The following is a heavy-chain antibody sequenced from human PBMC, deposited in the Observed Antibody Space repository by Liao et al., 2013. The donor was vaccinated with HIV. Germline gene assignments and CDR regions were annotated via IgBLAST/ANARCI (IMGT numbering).Heavy chain of an antibody. CDR1: GGSINSGSYY. CDR2: LYQWEH. J-gene: IGHJ4*02. D-gene: IGHD3-22*01. CDR3: ARSIGNYYDSSGYYFDY. Sequence: QVQLQESGPGLVKPSQTLSLTCTVSGGSINSGSYYWSWIRQPAGEGDGVDWAYLYQWEHQLQPLLKSRVTMSVDTSKNQFSLKLSSVTAADTAVYYCARSIGNYYDSSGYYFDYWGQGTLVTVSS. V-gene: IGHV4-61*02.